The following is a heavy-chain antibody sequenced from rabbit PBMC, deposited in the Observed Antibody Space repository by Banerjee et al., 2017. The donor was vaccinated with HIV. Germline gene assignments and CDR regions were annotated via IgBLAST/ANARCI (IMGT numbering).Heavy chain of an antibody. CDR1: GFDFSSYY. CDR2: IYAGKGST. J-gene: IGHJ6*01. CDR3: ARADSGWGALDL. D-gene: IGHD4-1*01. V-gene: IGHV1S7*01. Sequence: QLKETGGGLVQPGGSLTLSCKASGFDFSSYYMSWVRQAPGKGLEWIGIIYAGKGSTDYASWVNGRFTISSDNAQNTVDLQMNSLTAADTATYFCARADSGWGALDLWGPGTLVTVS.